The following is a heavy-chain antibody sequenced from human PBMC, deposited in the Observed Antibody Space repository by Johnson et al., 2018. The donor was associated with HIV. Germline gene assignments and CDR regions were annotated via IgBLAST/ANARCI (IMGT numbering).Heavy chain of an antibody. D-gene: IGHD6-13*01. CDR2: IGTAGDT. J-gene: IGHJ3*02. CDR3: ARGVPIAAAGHDAFDI. Sequence: VQLVESGGGLVQPGGSLRLSCAASGFTFSSYDMHWVRQATGKGLEWVSAIGTAGDTYYPGSVKGRFTISRENAKNSLYLQMNSLRAGDTAVYYCARGVPIAAAGHDAFDIWGQGTMVIVSS. CDR1: GFTFSSYD. V-gene: IGHV3-13*01.